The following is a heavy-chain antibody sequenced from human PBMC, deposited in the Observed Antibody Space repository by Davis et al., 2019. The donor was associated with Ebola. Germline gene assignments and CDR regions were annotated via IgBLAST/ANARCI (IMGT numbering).Heavy chain of an antibody. CDR3: AKDYFDY. J-gene: IGHJ4*02. CDR1: PFPFIIYV. CDR2: ISYDGSNK. Sequence: PGGSLRLSFPPSPFPFIIYVMHWVRQAPGKGLEWVAVISYDGSNKYYADSVKGRFTISRDNSKNTLYLQMNSLRAEDTAVYYCAKDYFDYWGQGTLVTVSS. V-gene: IGHV3-30*18.